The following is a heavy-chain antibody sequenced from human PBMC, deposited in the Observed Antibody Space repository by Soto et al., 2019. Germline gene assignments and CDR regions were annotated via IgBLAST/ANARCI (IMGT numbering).Heavy chain of an antibody. CDR2: ISYDGSNK. CDR1: GFTFSSYG. CDR3: AKDVVVGATTGLGDYYYYYGMDV. Sequence: QVQLVESGGGVVQPGRSLRLSCAASGFTFSSYGMHWVRQAPGKGLEWVAVISYDGSNKYYADSVKGRFTISRDNSKNTVYLQMNMLRAEDTAVYYCAKDVVVGATTGLGDYYYYYGMDVWGQGTTVTVSS. D-gene: IGHD1-26*01. J-gene: IGHJ6*02. V-gene: IGHV3-30*18.